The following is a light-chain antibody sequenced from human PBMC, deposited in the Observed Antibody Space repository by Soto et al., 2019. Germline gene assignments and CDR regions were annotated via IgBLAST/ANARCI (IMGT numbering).Light chain of an antibody. CDR1: SSNIGAGYD. CDR2: GNS. Sequence: QAVVTQPPSMSGAPGQRVTISCTGSSSNIGAGYDVHWYRQLPGTPPQLLIYGNSNRPSGVPYRISASKSGASASLAISGLQAEDEADYYCCSFAGSSTFGVFGGGTKVTVL. CDR3: CSFAGSSTFGV. V-gene: IGLV1-40*03. J-gene: IGLJ3*02.